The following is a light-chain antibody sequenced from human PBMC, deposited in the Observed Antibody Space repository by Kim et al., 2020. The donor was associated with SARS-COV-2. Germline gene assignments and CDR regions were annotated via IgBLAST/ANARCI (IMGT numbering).Light chain of an antibody. CDR2: QHT. Sequence: VSPGQTVTITCSGSNLGDKYAYWYQKKAGQSPVLVIYQHTKRPSGISPRFSGSSSGNTATLTISRAQTMDEADYYCQAWDNNAAVFGGGTQLTVL. J-gene: IGLJ3*02. CDR1: NLGDKY. V-gene: IGLV3-1*01. CDR3: QAWDNNAAV.